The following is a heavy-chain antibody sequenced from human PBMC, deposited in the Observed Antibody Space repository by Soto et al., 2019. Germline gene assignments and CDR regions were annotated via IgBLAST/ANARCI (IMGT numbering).Heavy chain of an antibody. CDR3: SRGVEVRFRDPNWFDP. V-gene: IGHV3-23*01. J-gene: IGHJ5*01. D-gene: IGHD3-10*01. CDR2: ISGSGGST. Sequence: GGSLRLSCAASGFTVSSKYMNWVLQAPWKGLEWVSAISGSGGSTYYADSVKGRFTISRDNAKNTVYLQMNSLRVEDTAVYYCSRGVEVRFRDPNWFDPWGQGTLVTVSS. CDR1: GFTVSSKY.